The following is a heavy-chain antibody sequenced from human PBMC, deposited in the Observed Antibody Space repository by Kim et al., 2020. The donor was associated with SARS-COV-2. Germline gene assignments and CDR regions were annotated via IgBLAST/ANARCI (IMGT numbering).Heavy chain of an antibody. CDR2: ISYDGSNK. CDR1: GFTFSSYG. V-gene: IGHV3-33*05. J-gene: IGHJ6*02. D-gene: IGHD2-2*01. Sequence: GGSLRLSCAASGFTFSSYGMHWVRQAPGKGLEWVAVISYDGSNKYYADSVKGRFTISRDNSKNTLYLQMNSLRAEDTAVYYCVRGSSTINYYYYYGMDVWGQGTTVTVSS. CDR3: VRGSSTINYYYYYGMDV.